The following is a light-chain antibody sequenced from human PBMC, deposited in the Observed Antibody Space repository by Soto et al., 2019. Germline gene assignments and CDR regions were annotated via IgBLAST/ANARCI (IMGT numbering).Light chain of an antibody. CDR2: DAS. J-gene: IGKJ1*01. CDR1: QSIGLA. CDR3: QYYDSSPT. Sequence: EIVLTQSPATLSLSPGERATLSCRASQSIGLAIAWYQHKPGQAPRLLIFDASQRATGIPARFRGSGSGTDFTLTISRLEPEDFAVYYCQYYDSSPTFGQGTKVEIK. V-gene: IGKV3-11*01.